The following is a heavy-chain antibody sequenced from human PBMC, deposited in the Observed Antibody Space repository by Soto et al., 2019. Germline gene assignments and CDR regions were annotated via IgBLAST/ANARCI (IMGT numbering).Heavy chain of an antibody. CDR2: IRSKPNNYAT. CDR3: SRQASDFWSGKPQYYMDV. CDR1: GFTFSGSA. D-gene: IGHD3-3*01. V-gene: IGHV3-73*01. J-gene: IGHJ6*03. Sequence: EVQLVESGGGLVQPGGSLKLSCAASGFTFSGSAMHWVRQASGKGLEWVGRIRSKPNNYATAYGASVKGRITISRDASKNTAYLQMNSLNTEDTAVYYCSRQASDFWSGKPQYYMDVWGKGTTVTVSS.